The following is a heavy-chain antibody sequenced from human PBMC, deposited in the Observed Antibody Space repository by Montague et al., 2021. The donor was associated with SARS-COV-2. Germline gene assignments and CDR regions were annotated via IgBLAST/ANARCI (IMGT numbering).Heavy chain of an antibody. CDR1: GSTFSDYY. D-gene: IGHD6-13*01. V-gene: IGHV3-11*01. CDR3: ARVSSNWSDALDV. Sequence: SLRLSCAASGSTFSDYYMSWFRQAPGKGLEWLSYISSGGTTIFYADSVKGRLTIPRDNAENSLYLQVNSLRGEDTAVYYCARVSSNWSDALDVWGQGTMVTVSS. CDR2: ISSGGTTI. J-gene: IGHJ3*01.